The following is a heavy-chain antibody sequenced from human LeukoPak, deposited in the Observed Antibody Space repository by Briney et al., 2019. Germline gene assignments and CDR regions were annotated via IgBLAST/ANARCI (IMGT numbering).Heavy chain of an antibody. Sequence: SETLSLTCAVYGGSFSGYYWSWIRQPPGKGLEWIGEINHSGSTNYNPSLKSRVTISVDTSKNQFSLKLSSVTAADTAVYYCARQGGSYYFKYFQHWGQGTLVTVSS. CDR3: ARQGGSYYFKYFQH. CDR1: GGSFSGYY. J-gene: IGHJ1*01. CDR2: INHSGST. D-gene: IGHD1-26*01. V-gene: IGHV4-34*01.